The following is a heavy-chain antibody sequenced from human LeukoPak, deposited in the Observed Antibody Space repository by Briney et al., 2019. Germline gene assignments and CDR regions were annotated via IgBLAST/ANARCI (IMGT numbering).Heavy chain of an antibody. Sequence: GASVKVSCKASGYTFTSYGISWVRQAPGQGLEWMGWISAYNGNTNYAQKLQGRVTMTTDTSTSTAYMELRSLRSDDTAVYYCARDIPRDGYHPIIAWGAFDIWGQGTMVTVSS. D-gene: IGHD5-24*01. V-gene: IGHV1-18*01. J-gene: IGHJ3*02. CDR2: ISAYNGNT. CDR3: ARDIPRDGYHPIIAWGAFDI. CDR1: GYTFTSYG.